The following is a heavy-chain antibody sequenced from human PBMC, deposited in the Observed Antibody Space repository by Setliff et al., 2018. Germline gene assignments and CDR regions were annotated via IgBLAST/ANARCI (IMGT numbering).Heavy chain of an antibody. J-gene: IGHJ6*03. D-gene: IGHD6-19*01. CDR2: IRSKAYGGTT. Sequence: GSLRLSCSVSGFTFGDYAMTWVCQAPGKGLEWVGFIRSKAYGGTTEYAASVKGRFTISRDDSESIAYLQMNSLKTEDTAVYYCIRLSSSAYYYMDVWGKGTTVTVSS. CDR3: IRLSSSAYYYMDV. V-gene: IGHV3-49*04. CDR1: GFTFGDYA.